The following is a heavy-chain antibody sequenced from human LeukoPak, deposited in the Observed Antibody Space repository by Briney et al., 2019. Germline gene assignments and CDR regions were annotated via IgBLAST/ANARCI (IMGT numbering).Heavy chain of an antibody. CDR1: GFTFSNAC. J-gene: IGHJ4*02. V-gene: IGHV3-21*01. Sequence: GGSLRLSCAASGFTFSNACMNWVRQAPGKGLEWVSSISSSSSYIYYADSVKGRFTISRDNAKNSLYLQMNSLRAEDTAVYYCARIFNDFWSGYYFDYWGQGTLVTVSS. D-gene: IGHD3-3*01. CDR3: ARIFNDFWSGYYFDY. CDR2: ISSSSSYI.